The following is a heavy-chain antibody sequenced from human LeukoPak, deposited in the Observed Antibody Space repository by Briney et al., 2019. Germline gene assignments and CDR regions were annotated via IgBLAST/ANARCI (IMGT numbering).Heavy chain of an antibody. Sequence: GGSLRLSCVASGFTFSSYWMSWVRQAPGKGLEWVAVISYDGIKKYYADSVKGRFTISRDNSMNTLYLQMNSLRAEDTAVYYCARDGGYSYGLTGYFDFWGQGTLVTVSS. V-gene: IGHV3-30*03. J-gene: IGHJ4*02. CDR1: GFTFSSYW. CDR2: ISYDGIKK. D-gene: IGHD5-18*01. CDR3: ARDGGYSYGLTGYFDF.